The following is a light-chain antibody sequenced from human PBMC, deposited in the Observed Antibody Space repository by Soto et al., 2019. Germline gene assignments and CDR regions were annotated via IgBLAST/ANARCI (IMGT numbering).Light chain of an antibody. V-gene: IGKV3-15*01. CDR3: QQYYDWLDVT. Sequence: EIVMTQSPATLSVSPGERATLSCRASQSVSIDLAWYQQKPGQAPRRLISAASTMATGIPARFSGSGSGTEFTLTISSLQSEDFAVYYCQQYYDWLDVTFGQGTKVEI. J-gene: IGKJ1*01. CDR2: AAS. CDR1: QSVSID.